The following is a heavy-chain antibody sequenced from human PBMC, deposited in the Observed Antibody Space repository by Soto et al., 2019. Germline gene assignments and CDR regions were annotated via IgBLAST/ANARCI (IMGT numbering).Heavy chain of an antibody. J-gene: IGHJ6*03. CDR1: GGSISSGGYY. V-gene: IGHV4-31*03. Sequence: SETLSLTCTVSGGSISSGGYYWSWIRQHPGKGLEWIGYIYYSGSTYYNPSLKSRVTISVDTSKNQFSLKLSSVTAADTAVYYCARHGSSIAAHYYYMDVWGKGTTVTVSS. CDR3: ARHGSSIAAHYYYMDV. CDR2: IYYSGST. D-gene: IGHD6-6*01.